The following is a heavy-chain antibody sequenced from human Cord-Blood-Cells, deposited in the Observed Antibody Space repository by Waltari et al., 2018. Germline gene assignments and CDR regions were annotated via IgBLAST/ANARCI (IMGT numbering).Heavy chain of an antibody. D-gene: IGHD6-13*01. CDR3: ASHHSSWYYRQAFDI. V-gene: IGHV4-34*01. Sequence: QVQLQQWGAGLLKPSETLSLTCAVYGGSFSGYYWSWIRQPPGKGLEWIGEINHSGSTNYNPSLKSRVTISVDTSKNQFSLKLSSVTAADTAVYYCASHHSSWYYRQAFDIWGQGTMVTVSS. CDR1: GGSFSGYY. J-gene: IGHJ3*02. CDR2: INHSGST.